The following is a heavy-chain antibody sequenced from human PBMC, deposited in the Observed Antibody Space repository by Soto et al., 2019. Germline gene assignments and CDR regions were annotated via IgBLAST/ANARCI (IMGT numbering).Heavy chain of an antibody. CDR3: ARERADPPIAH. Sequence: GESLKISCAASGFSFSTYSMDWVRQAPGKGLEWVSSISDSGSYKYYADSVKGRFSISRDNAQNSLYLQMNSLRVEDTGVYYCARERADPPIAHWGQGTLVTVSS. CDR2: ISDSGSYK. V-gene: IGHV3-21*01. CDR1: GFSFSTYS. D-gene: IGHD2-15*01. J-gene: IGHJ4*02.